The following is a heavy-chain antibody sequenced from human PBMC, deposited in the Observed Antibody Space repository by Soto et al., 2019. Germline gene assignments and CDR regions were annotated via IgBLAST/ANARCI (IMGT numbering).Heavy chain of an antibody. CDR1: GFTFSSYW. CDR3: ARDVLAVAGTNWFDP. D-gene: IGHD6-19*01. CDR2: IKQDGSEK. V-gene: IGHV3-7*05. J-gene: IGHJ5*02. Sequence: GGSLRLSCAASGFTFSSYWMSWVRQAPGKGLEWGANIKQDGSEKYYVDSVKGRFTISRDNAKNSLYLQMNSLRAEDTAVYYCARDVLAVAGTNWFDPWGQGTLVTVSS.